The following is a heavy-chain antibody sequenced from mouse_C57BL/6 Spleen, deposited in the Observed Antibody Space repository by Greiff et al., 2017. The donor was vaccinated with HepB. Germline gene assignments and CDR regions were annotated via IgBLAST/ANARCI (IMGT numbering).Heavy chain of an antibody. CDR1: GYTFTSYW. D-gene: IGHD2-1*01. CDR3: ARRGDYGKDY. CDR2: IDPSDSYT. J-gene: IGHJ2*01. Sequence: VQLQQPGAELVMPGASVKLSCKASGYTFTSYWMHWVKQRPGQGLEWIGEIDPSDSYTNYNQKFKGKSTLTVDKSSSTAYMQLSSLTSEDSAVYYCARRGDYGKDYWGQGTTLTVSS. V-gene: IGHV1-69*01.